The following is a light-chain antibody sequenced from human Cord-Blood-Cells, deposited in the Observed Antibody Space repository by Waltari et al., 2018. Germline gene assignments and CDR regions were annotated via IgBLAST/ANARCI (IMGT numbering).Light chain of an antibody. CDR2: DVS. J-gene: IGLJ3*02. CDR1: SSDVGGYNY. Sequence: QSALTQPASVSGSPGQSLTISCTGPSSDVGGYNYVSWYQQHPGKAPKLMIYDVSNRPSGVSNRFSGSKSGNTASLTISGLQAEDEADYYCSSYTSSSTPWVFGGGTKLTVL. CDR3: SSYTSSSTPWV. V-gene: IGLV2-14*03.